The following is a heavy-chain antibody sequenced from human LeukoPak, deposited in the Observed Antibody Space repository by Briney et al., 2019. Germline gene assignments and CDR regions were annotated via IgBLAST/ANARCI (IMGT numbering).Heavy chain of an antibody. V-gene: IGHV1-69*04. D-gene: IGHD3-22*01. Sequence: SVKVSCKASGGTFSSYAISWVRQAPGQGLEWMGRISASLGIANYAQKFQGRVTITADKSTSTAYMELSSLRSEDTAVYYCARDRGYDSSGYSPTGPLFDYWGQGTLVTVSS. CDR3: ARDRGYDSSGYSPTGPLFDY. CDR1: GGTFSSYA. CDR2: ISASLGIA. J-gene: IGHJ4*02.